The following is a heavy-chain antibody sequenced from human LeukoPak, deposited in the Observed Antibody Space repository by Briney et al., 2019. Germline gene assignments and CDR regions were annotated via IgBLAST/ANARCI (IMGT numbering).Heavy chain of an antibody. CDR2: IYYSGST. J-gene: IGHJ4*02. D-gene: IGHD5-18*01. CDR1: GGSISSGDYY. Sequence: SETLSLTCTVSGGSISSGDYYWSWIRQPPGKGLEWIGYIYYSGSTYYTPSLRGRVTISVDTSKNQFSLNLSSVTAADTAVYYCARGYSLDYWGQGTLVSVSS. V-gene: IGHV4-30-4*01. CDR3: ARGYSLDY.